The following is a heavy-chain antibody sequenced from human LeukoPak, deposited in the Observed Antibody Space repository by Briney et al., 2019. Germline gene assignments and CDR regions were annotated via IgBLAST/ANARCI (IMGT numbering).Heavy chain of an antibody. V-gene: IGHV4-34*01. Sequence: SETLSLTCAVYGGSFSGYYWSWIRQPPGKGLEWIGEINHSGSTNYNPSLKSRATISVDTSKNQFSLKLSSVTAADTAVYYCARDTGGIPHFDYWGQGTLVTVSS. CDR2: INHSGST. J-gene: IGHJ4*02. D-gene: IGHD3-10*01. CDR3: ARDTGGIPHFDY. CDR1: GGSFSGYY.